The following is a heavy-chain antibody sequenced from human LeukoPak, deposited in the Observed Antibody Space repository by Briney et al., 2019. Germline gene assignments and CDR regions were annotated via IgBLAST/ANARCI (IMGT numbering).Heavy chain of an antibody. CDR1: GCTFSSYG. D-gene: IGHD2-15*01. V-gene: IGHV1-18*01. CDR3: ARRKYCSGGSCYAGAFDI. Sequence: ASVKVSCKASGCTFSSYGISWVRQAPGQGLEWMGWISAYNGNTNYAQKLQGRVTMTTDTSTSTAYMDLRSLRSDDTAVYYCARRKYCSGGSCYAGAFDIWGQGAMVTVSS. J-gene: IGHJ3*02. CDR2: ISAYNGNT.